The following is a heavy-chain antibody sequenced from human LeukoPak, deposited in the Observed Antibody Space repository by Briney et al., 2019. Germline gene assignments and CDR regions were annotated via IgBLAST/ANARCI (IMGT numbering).Heavy chain of an antibody. CDR2: IRYDGINK. D-gene: IGHD3-10*01. J-gene: IGHJ4*02. V-gene: IGHV3-30*02. CDR3: AKDVYGSGSYLDY. Sequence: GGSLRLSCAASEFTFSSYGMHWVRQAPGKGLEWVAFIRYDGINKYYADSVKGRFTISRDNSKNTLYLQMNSLRAEDTAVYYCAKDVYGSGSYLDYWGQGTLVTVSS. CDR1: EFTFSSYG.